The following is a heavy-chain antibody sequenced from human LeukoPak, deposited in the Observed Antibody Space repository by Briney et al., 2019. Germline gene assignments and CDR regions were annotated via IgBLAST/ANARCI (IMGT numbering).Heavy chain of an antibody. V-gene: IGHV3-21*01. CDR1: GFTFSSYS. Sequence: PGGSLRLSCAASGFTFSSYSMNWVRQAPGKGLEWVSSISSSSSYIYYADSVKGRFTISRDNAKNSLYLQMNSLRAEDTAVYYCARDLVLGQQRRWYAFDIWGQGTIVTVSS. CDR3: ARDLVLGQQRRWYAFDI. D-gene: IGHD6-25*01. J-gene: IGHJ3*02. CDR2: ISSSSSYI.